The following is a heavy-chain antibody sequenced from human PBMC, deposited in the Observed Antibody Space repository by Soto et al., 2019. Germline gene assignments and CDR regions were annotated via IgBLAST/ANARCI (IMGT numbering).Heavy chain of an antibody. J-gene: IGHJ2*01. CDR2: SNDRGSI. D-gene: IGHD3-9*01. Sequence: QVQLQQWGAGPLRPLETLSLTCGVSGGSFSGYYWAWIRQSPGKGLEWIGESNDRGSINYNPSLKSRVSISVDTSKNHYSLTLRSVTDADTAVYYCARESHDILTGPPWVWYFDLWGRGTLVTVSS. V-gene: IGHV4-34*01. CDR1: GGSFSGYY. CDR3: ARESHDILTGPPWVWYFDL.